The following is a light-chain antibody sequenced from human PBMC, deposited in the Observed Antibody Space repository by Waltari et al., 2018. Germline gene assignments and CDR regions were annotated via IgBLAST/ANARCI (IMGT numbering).Light chain of an antibody. Sequence: QSVLTQPPSVSGAPGQRVTISCTGGRPKLGVHYEVHLYQQLPGTAPKLLIYGNSTRPSGVPDRFSGSKSGTSASLAITGLQTKDEAVYYCQSYDSSLSAVVFGGGTKLTVL. CDR1: RPKLGVHYE. V-gene: IGLV1-40*01. CDR3: QSYDSSLSAVV. J-gene: IGLJ3*02. CDR2: GNS.